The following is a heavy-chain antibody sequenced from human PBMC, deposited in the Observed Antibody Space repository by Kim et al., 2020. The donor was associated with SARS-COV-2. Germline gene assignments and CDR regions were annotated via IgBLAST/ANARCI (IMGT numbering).Heavy chain of an antibody. J-gene: IGHJ6*02. V-gene: IGHV1-18*01. CDR1: GYTFTSYG. CDR3: ARGHYYDSSGFMAGGMSYYYGMDV. D-gene: IGHD3-22*01. Sequence: ASVKVSCKASGYTFTSYGISWVRQAPGQGLEWMGWISAYNGNTNYAQKLQGRVTMTTDTSTSTAYMELRSLRSDDTAVYYCARGHYYDSSGFMAGGMSYYYGMDVWGQGTTVTVSS. CDR2: ISAYNGNT.